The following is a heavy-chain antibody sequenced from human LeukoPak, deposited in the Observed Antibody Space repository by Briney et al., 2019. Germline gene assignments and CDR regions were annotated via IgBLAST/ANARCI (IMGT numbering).Heavy chain of an antibody. Sequence: PSETLSLTCAVYGGSFSGYYWSWIRQPPGKGLEWIGEINHSGSTNYNPSLKSRVTISVDTSKNQFSLKLSSVTAADTAVYYCARAPGGDDAFDIWGQGTMVTVSS. J-gene: IGHJ3*02. CDR1: GGSFSGYY. CDR2: INHSGST. D-gene: IGHD7-27*01. V-gene: IGHV4-34*01. CDR3: ARAPGGDDAFDI.